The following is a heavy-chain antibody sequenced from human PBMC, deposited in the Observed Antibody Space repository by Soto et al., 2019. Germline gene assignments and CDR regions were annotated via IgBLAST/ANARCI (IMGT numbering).Heavy chain of an antibody. CDR1: GFSLSTSGVG. CDR3: AHAAYGDYEGYFDL. J-gene: IGHJ2*01. Sequence: QITLKESGPTLVKPTQTLTLTCTFSGFSLSTSGVGVGWIRQPPGKALEWLALIYWDDDKRYSPSLKSRLTITKATSKNQVVLTMTNMDPVDTATYYCAHAAYGDYEGYFDLWGRGTLVTVSS. D-gene: IGHD4-17*01. CDR2: IYWDDDK. V-gene: IGHV2-5*02.